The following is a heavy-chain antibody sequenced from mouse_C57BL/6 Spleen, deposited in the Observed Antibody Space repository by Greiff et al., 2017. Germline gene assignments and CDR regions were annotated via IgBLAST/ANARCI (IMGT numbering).Heavy chain of an antibody. V-gene: IGHV6-6*01. Sequence: EVQGVESGGGLVQPGGSMKLSCAASGFTFSDAWMDWVRQSPEKGLEWVAEIRNKANNHATYYAESVKGRFTISRDESKSSVYLQMNSLRAEDTGIYYCTRMSSPYYFDYWGQGTTLTVSS. CDR2: IRNKANNHAT. CDR1: GFTFSDAW. CDR3: TRMSSPYYFDY. J-gene: IGHJ2*01. D-gene: IGHD1-1*01.